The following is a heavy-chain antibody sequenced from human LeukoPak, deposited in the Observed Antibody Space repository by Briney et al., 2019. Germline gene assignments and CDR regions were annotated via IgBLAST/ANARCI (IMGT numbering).Heavy chain of an antibody. V-gene: IGHV1-18*01. J-gene: IGHJ3*02. CDR3: ARGYGLDAFDI. CDR2: ISAYNGNT. D-gene: IGHD3-16*01. Sequence: EASVKVSCKASGYTFTSYGISWVRQAPGQGLEWMGWISAYNGNTNYAQKFQGRVTMTRDTSISTAYMELSRLRSDDTAVYYCARGYGLDAFDIWGQGTMVTVSS. CDR1: GYTFTSYG.